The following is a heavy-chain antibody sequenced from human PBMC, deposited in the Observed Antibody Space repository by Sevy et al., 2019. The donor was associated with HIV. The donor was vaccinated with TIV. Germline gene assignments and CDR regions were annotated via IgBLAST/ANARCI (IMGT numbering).Heavy chain of an antibody. D-gene: IGHD3-9*01. CDR3: AKPLYDILTGYDSSHDAFDI. V-gene: IGHV3-23*01. CDR1: GFTFSSYA. CDR2: ISGSGGST. J-gene: IGHJ3*02. Sequence: GGSLRLSCAASGFTFSSYAMSWVRQAPGKGLEWVSAISGSGGSTYYADSVKGRFTISRDNSKNTLYLQMNSLRAEDTAVYYCAKPLYDILTGYDSSHDAFDIWGQGTMVTVSS.